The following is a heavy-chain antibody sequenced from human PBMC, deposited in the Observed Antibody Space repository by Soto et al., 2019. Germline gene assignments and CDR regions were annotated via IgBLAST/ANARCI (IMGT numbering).Heavy chain of an antibody. Sequence: SETLSLTCAVYGGSFTAHYWNWIRQTPGQGLEWIGEINHTGDTNYNPSLKGRVTMSVDTSKNQFSLQLRSVTAADTAVYYCAREVYYDILTGYYRAYYGMDVWGQGTQVTVSS. CDR1: GGSFTAHY. V-gene: IGHV4-34*01. D-gene: IGHD3-9*01. CDR2: INHTGDT. CDR3: AREVYYDILTGYYRAYYGMDV. J-gene: IGHJ6*02.